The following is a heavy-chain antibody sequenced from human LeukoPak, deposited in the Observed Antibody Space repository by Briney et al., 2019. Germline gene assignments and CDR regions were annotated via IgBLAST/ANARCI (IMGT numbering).Heavy chain of an antibody. J-gene: IGHJ6*02. Sequence: PSETLSLTCAVYGGSFSGYYWSWIRQPPGKGLEWIGEINHSGSTNYNPSLKSRVTISVDTSKNQFSLKLSSVTAADTAVYYCARAQVYYYDSSGYYSGMDVWGQGTTVTVSS. D-gene: IGHD3-22*01. CDR1: GGSFSGYY. CDR2: INHSGST. V-gene: IGHV4-34*01. CDR3: ARAQVYYYDSSGYYSGMDV.